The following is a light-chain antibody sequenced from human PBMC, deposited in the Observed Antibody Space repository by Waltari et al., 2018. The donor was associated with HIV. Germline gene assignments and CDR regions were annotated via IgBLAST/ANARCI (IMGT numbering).Light chain of an antibody. J-gene: IGLJ1*01. CDR1: NSDVGAYDY. CDR2: EVS. CDR3: SSFTTSITLL. V-gene: IGLV2-14*01. Sequence: ASVSGSPGQSITISCTGTNSDVGAYDYVSWYQHHPGKAPKLIIYEVSNRPSGVSDRFSGSKSGNTASLTISGLQAEDEADYYCSSFTTSITLLFATGTKVTVL.